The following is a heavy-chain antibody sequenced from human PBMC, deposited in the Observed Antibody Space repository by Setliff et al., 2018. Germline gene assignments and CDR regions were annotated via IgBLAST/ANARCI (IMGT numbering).Heavy chain of an antibody. D-gene: IGHD2-2*01. CDR2: ISPYTGNT. CDR1: GYTFSDYG. CDR3: ERLVRYCTTTSCQRTSGDDF. V-gene: IGHV1-18*01. Sequence: VKVSCKASGYTFSDYGISWVRQAPGQGLEWMGWISPYTGNTFYAPQFQGRVIMTTDTSTNTAYMELRSLRSDDTAVYYCERLVRYCTTTSCQRTSGDDFWGQGTLVTVSS. J-gene: IGHJ4*02.